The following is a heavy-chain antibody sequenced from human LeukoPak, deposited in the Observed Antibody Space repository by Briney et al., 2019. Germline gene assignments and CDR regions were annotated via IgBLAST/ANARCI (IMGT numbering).Heavy chain of an antibody. CDR3: ATYRQVLLPFES. CDR2: ILPSGGEI. Sequence: GGSLRLSCAASGFTFSSYAMSWVRQAPGKGLEWVSSILPSGGEIHYADSVRGRFTISRDNSKSILSLQMNSLRAEDTAIYYCATYRQVLLPFESWGQGTLVTVSS. V-gene: IGHV3-23*01. D-gene: IGHD5-18*01. J-gene: IGHJ4*02. CDR1: GFTFSSYA.